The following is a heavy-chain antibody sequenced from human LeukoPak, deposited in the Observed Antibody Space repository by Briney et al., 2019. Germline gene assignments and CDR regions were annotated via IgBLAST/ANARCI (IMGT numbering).Heavy chain of an antibody. D-gene: IGHD5-12*01. CDR3: AKLYSGYDYFDY. CDR2: VSGSGIYT. J-gene: IGHJ4*02. CDR1: GFIFTSYS. V-gene: IGHV3-23*01. Sequence: GGSLRLFCGVSGFIFTSYSMIWVRQAPGRGLEGVSAVSGSGIYTFYADSVRGRFTISRDNSKNTLYLQMNSLRAEDTAVYYCAKLYSGYDYFDYWGQGTLVTVSS.